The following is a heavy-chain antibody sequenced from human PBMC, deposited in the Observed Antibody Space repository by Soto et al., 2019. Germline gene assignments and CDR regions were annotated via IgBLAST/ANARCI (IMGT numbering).Heavy chain of an antibody. Sequence: SETLSLTCTVSGGSISSYYWSWIRQPPGKGLEWIGYIYYSGSTNYNPSLKSRVTISVDTSKNQFSLKLSSVTAADTAVYYCARSYYDILTGYSRGWFDPWGQGTLVTVSS. CDR2: IYYSGST. CDR1: GGSISSYY. CDR3: ARSYYDILTGYSRGWFDP. D-gene: IGHD3-9*01. J-gene: IGHJ5*02. V-gene: IGHV4-59*01.